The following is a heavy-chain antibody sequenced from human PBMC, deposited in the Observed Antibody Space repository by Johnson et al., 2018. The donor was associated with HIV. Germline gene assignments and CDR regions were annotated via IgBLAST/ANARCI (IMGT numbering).Heavy chain of an antibody. CDR3: ARDTKVPRYNWNDGAFDM. J-gene: IGHJ3*02. CDR1: GFTFTSYG. V-gene: IGHV3-30*02. Sequence: QVQLVESGGGLVQPGGSLRLSCVASGFTFTSYGMHWVRQAPGKGLEWVAFIRYDGSNKYYADSVKGRFTISRDNSKNTLYLQMSSLRAEDTAVYYCARDTKVPRYNWNDGAFDMWGQGTMVTVSS. D-gene: IGHD1-1*01. CDR2: IRYDGSNK.